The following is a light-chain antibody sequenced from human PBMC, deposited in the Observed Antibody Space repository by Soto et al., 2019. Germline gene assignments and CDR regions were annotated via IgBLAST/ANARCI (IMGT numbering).Light chain of an antibody. CDR3: QPYHSNPLT. V-gene: IGKV1-5*01. CDR1: QSISTW. CDR2: DAS. Sequence: DIQMTQSPSTLPASVGDRVTITCRASQSISTWLAWYQQKPGKAPKFLIYDASSLESGVPSRFSGSGSGTEFTLIISSLLPEDFATYYRQPYHSNPLTFCRCT. J-gene: IGKJ4*01.